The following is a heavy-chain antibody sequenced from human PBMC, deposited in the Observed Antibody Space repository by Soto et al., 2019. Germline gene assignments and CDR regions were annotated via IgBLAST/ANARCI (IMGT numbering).Heavy chain of an antibody. CDR1: GFTVCSYE. Sequence: PGWSLRLSSAASGFTVCSYEMDWVRQTPGKGQEGVSYFSSSGSTIYYADSGKGRFTISRDNAKNSLYLQMNSLRAEDTAVYYCARVYMVRGSLGPYYYYGMDVWGQGTTGTVSS. V-gene: IGHV3-48*03. CDR2: FSSSGSTI. J-gene: IGHJ6*02. D-gene: IGHD3-10*01. CDR3: ARVYMVRGSLGPYYYYGMDV.